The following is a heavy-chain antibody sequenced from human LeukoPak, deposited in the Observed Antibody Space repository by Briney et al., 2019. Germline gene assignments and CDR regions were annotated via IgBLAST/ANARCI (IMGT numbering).Heavy chain of an antibody. CDR2: IYYSGNT. Sequence: SETLSLTCTVSGASITSYYWSWFRQPPGTALEWIGYIYYSGNTKYNPSLKSRATISEDTSKKQFSLKLNSVTAADTAVYYCARVYGYYYWYFDLWGRGTLVTVSS. CDR1: GASITSYY. D-gene: IGHD5-24*01. J-gene: IGHJ2*01. V-gene: IGHV4-59*01. CDR3: ARVYGYYYWYFDL.